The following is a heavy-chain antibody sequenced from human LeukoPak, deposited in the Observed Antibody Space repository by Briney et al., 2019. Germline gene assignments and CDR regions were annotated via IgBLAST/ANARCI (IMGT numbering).Heavy chain of an antibody. V-gene: IGHV3-21*01. CDR1: GLTFSSYT. Sequence: GGSLRLSFEASGLTFSSYTMNWVRQAPGKGLKRVSSISSSSSYIYYADSVKGRFTISRDNAKNSLYLQMNSLRAEDTAVYYCARDRNLWFGESRSKYFDYWGQGTLVTVSS. D-gene: IGHD3-10*01. CDR2: ISSSSSYI. CDR3: ARDRNLWFGESRSKYFDY. J-gene: IGHJ4*02.